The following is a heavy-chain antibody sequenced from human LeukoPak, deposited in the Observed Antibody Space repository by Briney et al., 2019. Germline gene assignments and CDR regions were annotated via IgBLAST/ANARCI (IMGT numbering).Heavy chain of an antibody. Sequence: PSQTLSLTCTVSGGSISSGSYYWSWIRQPAGKGLEWIGRIYTSGSTNSNPSLKSRVTISVDTSKNQFSLKLSSVTAADTAVYYCARAPENYYMDVWGKGTTVTVSS. V-gene: IGHV4-61*02. J-gene: IGHJ6*03. CDR2: IYTSGST. CDR3: ARAPENYYMDV. CDR1: GGSISSGSYY.